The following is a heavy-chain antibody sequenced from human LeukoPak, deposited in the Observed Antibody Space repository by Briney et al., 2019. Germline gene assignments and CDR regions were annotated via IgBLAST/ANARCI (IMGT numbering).Heavy chain of an antibody. D-gene: IGHD6-6*01. Sequence: SETLSLTCTVSGGSISSYYWSWIRQPPGKGLEWIGYIYYSGSTNYNPSLKSRVTISVDTSKNQFSLKLSSVTAADTAVYYCARDGSSRDYYHYYYMDVWGKGTTVTISS. CDR3: ARDGSSRDYYHYYYMDV. CDR1: GGSISSYY. J-gene: IGHJ6*03. V-gene: IGHV4-59*01. CDR2: IYYSGST.